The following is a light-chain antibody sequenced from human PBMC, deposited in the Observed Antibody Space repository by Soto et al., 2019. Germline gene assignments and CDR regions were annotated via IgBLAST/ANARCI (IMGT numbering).Light chain of an antibody. CDR1: QSISSW. V-gene: IGKV1-5*01. CDR3: QQYNSYSKT. J-gene: IGKJ2*01. CDR2: DAS. Sequence: DIQMTQSPSTLSASVGDRVTITCRASQSISSWLAWYQQKPGKAPKLLIDDASSLESGGPSRFSGSGSGTEFTLTISSLQPDDFATYYCQQYNSYSKTFGQGTKLEIK.